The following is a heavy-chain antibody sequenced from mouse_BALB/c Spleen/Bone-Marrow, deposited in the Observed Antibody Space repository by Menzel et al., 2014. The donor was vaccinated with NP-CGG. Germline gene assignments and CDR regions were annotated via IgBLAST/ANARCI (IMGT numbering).Heavy chain of an antibody. CDR1: GYAFSSYW. CDR3: ARGGISIDH. CDR2: IYPGDDDA. Sequence: QVQLQQSGAELVRPGSSVKISCKASGYAFSSYWMNWVKQRPGQGLEWIGQIYPGDDDADYNGKFKGKATLTADRSSSTAYMQLNSLTSEDSAVYFCARGGISIDHWGQGTTITVSS. J-gene: IGHJ2*01. V-gene: IGHV1-80*01.